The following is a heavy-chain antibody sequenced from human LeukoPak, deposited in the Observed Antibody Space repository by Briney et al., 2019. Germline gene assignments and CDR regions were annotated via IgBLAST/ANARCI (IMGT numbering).Heavy chain of an antibody. D-gene: IGHD3-10*01. CDR2: INPDSGGT. Sequence: ASVKVSCKASGYSFTGYYVHWVRQAPGQGLEWMGWINPDSGGTNFAQKFQGRVTLTRDTSISTAYMELSRLTSDDTAVYFCARDAISRGIIDYWGQGTLVTVSS. CDR3: ARDAISRGIIDY. V-gene: IGHV1-2*02. J-gene: IGHJ4*02. CDR1: GYSFTGYY.